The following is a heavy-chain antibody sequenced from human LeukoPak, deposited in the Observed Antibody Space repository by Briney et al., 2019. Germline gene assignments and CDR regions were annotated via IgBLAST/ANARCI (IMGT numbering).Heavy chain of an antibody. CDR3: ARGMTTVTTWFDP. CDR2: IRSTANGYAT. CDR1: GFTFSGSA. Sequence: LSGGSLRLSCAASGFTFSGSALHWVRQASGKGLEWVGRIRSTANGYATAYAASVKGRFTISRDSAKNSLYLQMNSLRAEDTAVYYCARGMTTVTTWFDPWGQGTLVTVSS. V-gene: IGHV3-73*01. D-gene: IGHD4-17*01. J-gene: IGHJ5*02.